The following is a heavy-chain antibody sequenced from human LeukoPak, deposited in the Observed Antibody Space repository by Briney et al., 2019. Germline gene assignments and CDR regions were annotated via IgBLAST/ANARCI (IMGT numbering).Heavy chain of an antibody. CDR3: ARDWPPNWFDP. Sequence: SGGSLRLSCAASGFTFSSYWMSWVRQAPGKGLEWVANIKQDGSEKYYVDSVKGRFTISRDNAKNSLYLQVNGLRAEDTAVYYCARDWPPNWFDPWGQGTLVTVSS. CDR1: GFTFSSYW. CDR2: IKQDGSEK. V-gene: IGHV3-7*04. J-gene: IGHJ5*02.